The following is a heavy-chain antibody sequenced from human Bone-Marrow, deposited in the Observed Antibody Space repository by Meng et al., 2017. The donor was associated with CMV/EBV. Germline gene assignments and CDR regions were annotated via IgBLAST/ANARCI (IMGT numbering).Heavy chain of an antibody. D-gene: IGHD2-2*01. Sequence: GGSLRLSCAASGFTFSSYGMHWVRQAPGKGLEWVAFIRYDGSNKYYADSVKGRFTISRDNSKNTLYLQMNSLRAEDTAVYYCATLGYCSSTSCSLYYYYGMDVWGQGTTVTVSS. CDR1: GFTFSSYG. J-gene: IGHJ6*02. CDR3: ATLGYCSSTSCSLYYYYGMDV. V-gene: IGHV3-30*02. CDR2: IRYDGSNK.